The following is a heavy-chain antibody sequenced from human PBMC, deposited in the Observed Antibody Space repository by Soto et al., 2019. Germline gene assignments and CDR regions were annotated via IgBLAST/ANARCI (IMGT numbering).Heavy chain of an antibody. D-gene: IGHD6-6*01. CDR1: GFTFSSYA. J-gene: IGHJ4*02. Sequence: QVQLVESGGGVVQPGRSLRLSCAASGFTFSSYAMHWVRQAPGKGLEWVAVISYDGSNKYYADSVKGRFTISRDNSKNTLYLQMNSLRAEDTAVYYCARRNRGSSSSALSFDYWGQGTLVTVSS. CDR3: ARRNRGSSSSALSFDY. V-gene: IGHV3-30-3*01. CDR2: ISYDGSNK.